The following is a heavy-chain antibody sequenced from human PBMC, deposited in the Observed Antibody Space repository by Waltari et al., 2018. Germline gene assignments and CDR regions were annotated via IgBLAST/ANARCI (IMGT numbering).Heavy chain of an antibody. D-gene: IGHD3-3*01. CDR1: GFTVSNNY. J-gene: IGHJ4*02. CDR3: ARLDFWTGSYY. Sequence: EVQLVESGGGLIQPGGSLSLSCSGPGFTVSNNYMRWVRPVPGKGLEWVSVIYSGGSTYYADSVKGRFTISRDSSENTVYLQMSSLRAEDTALYYCARLDFWTGSYYWGQGTLVTVSS. V-gene: IGHV3-53*01. CDR2: IYSGGST.